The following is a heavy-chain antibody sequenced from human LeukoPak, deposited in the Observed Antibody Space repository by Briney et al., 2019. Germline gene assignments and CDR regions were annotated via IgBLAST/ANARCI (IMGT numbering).Heavy chain of an antibody. V-gene: IGHV4-59*12. CDR3: ARGTIPLIAAAPYYYYGMDV. Sequence: SETLSLTCTVSGGSIGSYYWSWIRQPPGKGLEWIGYIYYSGSTNYNPSLKSRVTISVDTSKNQFSLKLSSVTAADTAVYYCARGTIPLIAAAPYYYYGMDVWGQGTTVTVSS. D-gene: IGHD6-13*01. CDR1: GGSIGSYY. CDR2: IYYSGST. J-gene: IGHJ6*02.